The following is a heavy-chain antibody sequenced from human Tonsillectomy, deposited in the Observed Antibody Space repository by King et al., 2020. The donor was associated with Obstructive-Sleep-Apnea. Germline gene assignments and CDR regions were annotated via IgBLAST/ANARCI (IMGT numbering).Heavy chain of an antibody. V-gene: IGHV3-21*01. CDR1: GFTFSSYS. J-gene: IGHJ4*02. CDR3: AREAGFDY. CDR2: SSSSSSYI. Sequence: VQLVESGGGLVKPGGSLSLSCAASGFTFSSYSMNWVRQAPGTGLDWVSSSSSSSSYIYYADSVKGRFTISRDNAKNSLYLQMNSLRAEDTAVYYCAREAGFDYWGQGTLVTVSS.